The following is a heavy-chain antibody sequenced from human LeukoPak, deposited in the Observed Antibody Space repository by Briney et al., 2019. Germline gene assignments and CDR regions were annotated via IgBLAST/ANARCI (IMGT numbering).Heavy chain of an antibody. Sequence: SQTLSLTCAISGDSFSSDSAAWNWIRQSPSRGLEWLARTYFRSKWYYDYALAVKGRITINPDTSKNQFSLQLNSVTPEDTAVYFCARDPVGGSTIFDSWGQGTPVTVSS. V-gene: IGHV6-1*01. CDR2: TYFRSKWYY. J-gene: IGHJ4*02. CDR1: GDSFSSDSAA. CDR3: ARDPVGGSTIFDS. D-gene: IGHD1-26*01.